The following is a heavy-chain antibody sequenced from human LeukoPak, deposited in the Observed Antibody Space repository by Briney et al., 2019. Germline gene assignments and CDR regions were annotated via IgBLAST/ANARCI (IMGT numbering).Heavy chain of an antibody. CDR3: AGSSVWYG. CDR1: VVTFSSYE. Sequence: PGGSLSLSCAVSVVTFSSYELNWIRKPPGKGLEWISYISSSGSTIYYADSVKGRFTISRDNAKNSLYLQMNSLRAEDTAVYNCAGSSVWYGWGQGTLVTVSS. J-gene: IGHJ4*02. V-gene: IGHV3-48*03. CDR2: ISSSGSTI. D-gene: IGHD6-19*01.